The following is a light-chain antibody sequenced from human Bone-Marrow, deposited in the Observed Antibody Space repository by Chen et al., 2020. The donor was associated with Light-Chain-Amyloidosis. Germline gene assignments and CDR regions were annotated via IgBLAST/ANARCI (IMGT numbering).Light chain of an antibody. CDR3: RVWDRGSDRPV. Sequence: SYVLTQPSSVSVAPGQTATIACGGNNIGSTSVHWYQQTPGQAPLLVVYDDSYRPSGIPEPLSGSNCGNTATLTIGRVKAGDEADYYCRVWDRGSDRPVFGGGSKLTVL. V-gene: IGLV3-21*02. CDR2: DDS. CDR1: NIGSTS. J-gene: IGLJ3*02.